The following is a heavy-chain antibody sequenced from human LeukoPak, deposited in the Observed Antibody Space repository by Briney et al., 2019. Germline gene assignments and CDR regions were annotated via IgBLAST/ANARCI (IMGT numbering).Heavy chain of an antibody. CDR3: ARAGIAAAGSYYYYGMDV. J-gene: IGHJ6*04. D-gene: IGHD6-13*01. Sequence: GRSLRLSCAASGFTFSSYGMHWVRQAPGKGLEWVAVIWYDGSNKYYADSVKGRFTISRDDSKNTLYLQMNSLRAEDTAVYYCARAGIAAAGSYYYYGMDVWGKGTTVTVSS. CDR2: IWYDGSNK. V-gene: IGHV3-33*08. CDR1: GFTFSSYG.